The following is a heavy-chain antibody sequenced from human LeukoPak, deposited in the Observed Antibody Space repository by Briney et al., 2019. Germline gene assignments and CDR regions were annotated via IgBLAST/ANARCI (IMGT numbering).Heavy chain of an antibody. CDR3: AKDAQRGFDYSNSLEH. CDR2: IWSDATNQ. J-gene: IGHJ4*02. V-gene: IGHV3-33*06. Sequence: GRAPRLSCEAPGVTCRHFGMHWVRPAPGKGREWGALIWSDATNQYYGASVKCRFKISRDNFKKTVSLQMDSLRAEDTAVYYCAKDAQRGFDYSNSLEHWGQGSLVTVSS. CDR1: GVTCRHFG. D-gene: IGHD4-11*01.